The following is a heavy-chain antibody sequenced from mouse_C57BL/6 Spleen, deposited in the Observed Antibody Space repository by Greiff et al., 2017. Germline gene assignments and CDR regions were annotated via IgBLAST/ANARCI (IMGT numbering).Heavy chain of an antibody. D-gene: IGHD1-1*01. CDR3: ARSTTVVATDWYFDV. J-gene: IGHJ1*03. Sequence: VKLVESGPGLVAPSQSLSITCTVSGFSLTSYAISWVRQPPGKGLEWLGVIWTGGGTNYNSALKSRLSISKDNSKSQVFLKMNSLQTDYTARYYCARSTTVVATDWYFDVWGTGTTVTVSS. V-gene: IGHV2-9-1*01. CDR1: GFSLTSYA. CDR2: IWTGGGT.